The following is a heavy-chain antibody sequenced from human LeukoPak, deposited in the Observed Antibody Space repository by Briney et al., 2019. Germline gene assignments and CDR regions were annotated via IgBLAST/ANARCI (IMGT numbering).Heavy chain of an antibody. CDR1: GFTFSSYA. Sequence: GGSLRLSCAASGFTFSSYAMSWVRQAPGKGLEWVSSISGSGSGAYYADSVNGRFTISRDNSKNTLYLQLNSLRAEDTALYYCAKDPYGGSGYSDYWGREPWSPSPQ. J-gene: IGHJ4*02. CDR2: ISGSGSGA. D-gene: IGHD3-3*01. CDR3: AKDPYGGSGYSDY. V-gene: IGHV3-23*01.